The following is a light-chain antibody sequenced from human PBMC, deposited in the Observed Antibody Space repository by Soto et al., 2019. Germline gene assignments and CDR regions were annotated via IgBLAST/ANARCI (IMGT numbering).Light chain of an antibody. Sequence: EIVLTQSPGTLSLSPGERATLSCRASQSFSSSSLAWYQQKPGQAPRLLIYGASSRATGIPDRFSGSGSGTVFTLTISRLEPEDFAVYYCQQYGGSSWTFGQGTKVDI. CDR1: QSFSSSS. J-gene: IGKJ1*01. CDR2: GAS. V-gene: IGKV3-20*01. CDR3: QQYGGSSWT.